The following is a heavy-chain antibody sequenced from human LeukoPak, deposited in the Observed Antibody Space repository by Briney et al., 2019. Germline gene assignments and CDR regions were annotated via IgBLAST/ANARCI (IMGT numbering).Heavy chain of an antibody. CDR3: VSVGDSGSFFDY. J-gene: IGHJ4*02. Sequence: PGGSLRLSCAASGLTFNSYEKNWVRQPPGKGLEWVSYISSTGNTTHYADSVKGRFTISRDNAKNSVYLQMNSLRAEDTAVYYCVSVGDSGSFFDYWGQGILVTVSS. V-gene: IGHV3-48*03. CDR2: ISSTGNTT. CDR1: GLTFNSYE. D-gene: IGHD6-13*01.